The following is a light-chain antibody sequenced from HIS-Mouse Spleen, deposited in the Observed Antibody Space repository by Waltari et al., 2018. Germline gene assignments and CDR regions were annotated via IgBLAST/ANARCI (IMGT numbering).Light chain of an antibody. CDR2: KDR. CDR1: ALPKTY. J-gene: IGLJ2*01. CDR3: QSADSSGTYSVV. V-gene: IGLV3-25*03. Sequence: SYALTQPPSVSVSPGQTARITCSGDALPKTYAYWYQQKPGQAPVLVIYKDRERPSGIPERFSGSSSGTTVTLTISGVQAEDEADYYCQSADSSGTYSVVFGGGTKLTVL.